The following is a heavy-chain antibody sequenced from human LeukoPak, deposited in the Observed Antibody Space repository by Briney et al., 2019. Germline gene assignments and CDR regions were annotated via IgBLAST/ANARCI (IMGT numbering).Heavy chain of an antibody. CDR1: GGSISSCY. Sequence: SETLSLTCTVSGGSISSCYWSWIRQPPGKGLEWIGEINHSGSTNYNPSLKSRVTISIDTSKNQFSLKLSSVTAADTALYYCARDKYFYDSRGYLFDYWGQGTLVTVSS. CDR2: INHSGST. CDR3: ARDKYFYDSRGYLFDY. V-gene: IGHV4-34*01. D-gene: IGHD3-22*01. J-gene: IGHJ4*02.